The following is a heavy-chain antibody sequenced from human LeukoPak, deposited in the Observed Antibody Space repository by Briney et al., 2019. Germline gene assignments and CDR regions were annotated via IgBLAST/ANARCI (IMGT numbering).Heavy chain of an antibody. V-gene: IGHV3-30*01. CDR2: ISNNGTNK. Sequence: GGSLRLSCAASGFTFSSYWLHWVRQAPGKGLEWVAVISNNGTNKYYADSVKGRFTISRDNSKNTLYLQMNSLRAEDTAVYYCARSTGDCSGGTCYSDFDCWGQGTLVTVSS. J-gene: IGHJ4*02. CDR3: ARSTGDCSGGTCYSDFDC. CDR1: GFTFSSYW. D-gene: IGHD2-15*01.